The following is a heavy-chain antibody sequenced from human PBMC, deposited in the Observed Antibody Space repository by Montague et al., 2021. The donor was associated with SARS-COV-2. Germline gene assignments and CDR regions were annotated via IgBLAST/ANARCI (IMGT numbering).Heavy chain of an antibody. D-gene: IGHD3-3*01. J-gene: IGHJ4*02. Sequence: SETLSLTCTVSGASISSRSYYWVWIRQPPGKGLEWIGCNYYSGSTYYNPTLKSRVTISIDTSKNQLSLKLSSVTAADTAVYYCATLPSSITLFGVVQGYYLDVWGQGTLVTVSS. CDR3: ATLPSSITLFGVVQGYYLDV. V-gene: IGHV4-39*01. CDR1: GASISSRSYY. CDR2: NYYSGST.